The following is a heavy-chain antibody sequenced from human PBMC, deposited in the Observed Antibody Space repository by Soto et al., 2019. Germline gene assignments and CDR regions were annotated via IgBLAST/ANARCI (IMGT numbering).Heavy chain of an antibody. Sequence: GASVKVSCKASGYTFTSYGISWVRQAPGQGLEWMGWISAYNGNTNYAQKLQGRVTMTTDTSTSTAYMELRSLRSDDTAVYYCARATGIVGATWWFDPWGQGTLVTVSS. V-gene: IGHV1-18*01. CDR3: ARATGIVGATWWFDP. D-gene: IGHD1-26*01. J-gene: IGHJ5*02. CDR2: ISAYNGNT. CDR1: GYTFTSYG.